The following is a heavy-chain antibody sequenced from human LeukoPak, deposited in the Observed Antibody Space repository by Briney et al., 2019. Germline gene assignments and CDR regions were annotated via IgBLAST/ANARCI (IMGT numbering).Heavy chain of an antibody. V-gene: IGHV3-23*01. CDR1: GFTFSSYA. CDR2: ISSSGGVT. D-gene: IGHD3-9*01. J-gene: IGHJ4*02. Sequence: GGSLRLFCAASGFTFSSYAMSWVRQAPGKGLEWVSAISSSGGVTYYADSVKGRFTISRDNSKNTLYLQMNSLGVDDTAVYYCAKGPGYFEPWGQGTLVTVSS. CDR3: AKGPGYFEP.